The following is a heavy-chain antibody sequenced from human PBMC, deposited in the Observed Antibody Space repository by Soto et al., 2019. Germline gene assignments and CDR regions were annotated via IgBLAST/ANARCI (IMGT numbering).Heavy chain of an antibody. Sequence: QVQLVQSEAEVQKPGASVKVSCKTSGFSFTSYGFSWVRQAAGQGLEWMGWISAYYGNTNYTQKLLGRVTMTTDTSTSTAYMELRSLRSDDTAIYSCARAPRGDLEWHYFDHWGQGTLVTVSS. D-gene: IGHD3-3*01. CDR3: ARAPRGDLEWHYFDH. J-gene: IGHJ4*02. CDR1: GFSFTSYG. CDR2: ISAYYGNT. V-gene: IGHV1-18*04.